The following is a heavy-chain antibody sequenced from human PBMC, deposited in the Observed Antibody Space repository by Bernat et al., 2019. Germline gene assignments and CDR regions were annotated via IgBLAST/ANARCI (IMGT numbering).Heavy chain of an antibody. Sequence: EVQLVESGGGLIQPGGSLRLSCAASGFTVSSYWMHWVRQVPGKGLVWVSRINTDGRSTDYADSVKGRFTISRDNAKNTLYLQMNSLRAEDTAVYYCAREESSGRDAFDIWGQGTMVTVSS. CDR1: GFTVSSYW. CDR3: AREESSGRDAFDI. J-gene: IGHJ3*02. CDR2: INTDGRST. D-gene: IGHD6-19*01. V-gene: IGHV3-74*01.